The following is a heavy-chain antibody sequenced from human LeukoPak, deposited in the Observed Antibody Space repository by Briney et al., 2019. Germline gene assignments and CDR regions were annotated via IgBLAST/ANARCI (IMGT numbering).Heavy chain of an antibody. CDR1: GFTFSSYW. V-gene: IGHV3-74*01. CDR3: ATPSVHPEAFDI. J-gene: IGHJ3*02. Sequence: GGSLRLSCAASGFTFSSYWLHWVRQAPGKGLVWVSRINSDGSSTSYADSVKGRFTISRDNAKSTLYLQMNSLRAEDTAVYYCATPSVHPEAFDIWGQGTMVTVSS. CDR2: INSDGSST. D-gene: IGHD1-1*01.